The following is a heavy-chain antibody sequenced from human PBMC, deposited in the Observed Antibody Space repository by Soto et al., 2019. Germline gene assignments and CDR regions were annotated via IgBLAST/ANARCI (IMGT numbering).Heavy chain of an antibody. J-gene: IGHJ6*02. CDR2: INPSGGST. CDR3: ARDLPSYYGMDV. Sequence: VKVSCKASGYTFTSYYVHWVRQAPGQGLEWMGIINPSGGSTSYAQKFQGRVTMTRDTSTSTVYMELSSLRSEDTAVYYCARDLPSYYGMDVWGQGTTVTVSS. CDR1: GYTFTSYY. V-gene: IGHV1-46*01.